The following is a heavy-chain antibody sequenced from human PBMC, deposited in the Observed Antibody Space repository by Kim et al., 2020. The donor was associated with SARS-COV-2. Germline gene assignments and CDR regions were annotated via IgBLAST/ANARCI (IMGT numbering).Heavy chain of an antibody. D-gene: IGHD3-22*01. CDR2: ISYSGAT. V-gene: IGHV4-59*01. Sequence: SETLSLTCTVSGGSISNYYWSWIRQPPGKGLESIGYISYSGATYYNPSLKSRVAMSLDTSKSQFSLKVTSVTAADTAMYYCARRGNSYTSRGHYYDWYSGLWGRGTLVTVSS. CDR3: ARRGNSYTSRGHYYDWYSGL. CDR1: GGSISNYY. J-gene: IGHJ2*01.